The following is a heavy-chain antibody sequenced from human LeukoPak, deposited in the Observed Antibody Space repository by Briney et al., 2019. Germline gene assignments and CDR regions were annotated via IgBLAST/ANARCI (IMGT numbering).Heavy chain of an antibody. CDR1: GFTFSSYS. J-gene: IGHJ4*02. CDR3: AKDRGWFGGSLANFDS. CDR2: IAGSGGSS. Sequence: GGSLRLSCAASGFTFSSYSMSWVRQAPGKGLEWVSAIAGSGGSSYYADSVKGRFSISRDNSKNTLYVQMNSLRAEDTTVYYCAKDRGWFGGSLANFDSWGQGTLVTVSS. D-gene: IGHD3-10*01. V-gene: IGHV3-23*01.